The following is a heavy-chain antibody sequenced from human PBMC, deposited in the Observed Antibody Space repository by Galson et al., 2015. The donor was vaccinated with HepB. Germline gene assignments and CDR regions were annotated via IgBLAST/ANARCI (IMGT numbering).Heavy chain of an antibody. J-gene: IGHJ3*02. Sequence: TLSLTCTVSGGSISSYYWSWIRQPPGKGLEWIGYIYYSGSTNYNPSLKSRVTISVDTSKNQFSLKLSSVTAADTAVYYCARERPTVTTGDAFDIWGQGTMVTVSS. D-gene: IGHD4-17*01. CDR2: IYYSGST. CDR3: ARERPTVTTGDAFDI. CDR1: GGSISSYY. V-gene: IGHV4-59*01.